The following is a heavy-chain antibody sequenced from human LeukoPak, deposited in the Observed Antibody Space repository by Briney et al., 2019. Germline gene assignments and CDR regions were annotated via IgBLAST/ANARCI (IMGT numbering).Heavy chain of an antibody. J-gene: IGHJ6*03. CDR1: GYTFTNYD. CDR2: MNPSSGTT. Sequence: GASVKVSCKASGYTFTNYDINWVRQATGQGLEWMGWMNPSSGTTGYAQKFQGRVTMTMDTSISTAYTELSSLRSEDTAVYYCARFPADPYRSSYYYYMDVWGKGTTVTVSS. V-gene: IGHV1-8*01. D-gene: IGHD1-14*01. CDR3: ARFPADPYRSSYYYYMDV.